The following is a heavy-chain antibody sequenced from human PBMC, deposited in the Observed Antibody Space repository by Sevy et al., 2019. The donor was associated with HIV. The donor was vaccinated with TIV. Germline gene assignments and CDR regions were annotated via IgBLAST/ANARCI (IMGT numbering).Heavy chain of an antibody. D-gene: IGHD5-18*01. J-gene: IGHJ4*02. CDR2: VNPDSGDT. Sequence: GASVKVSCKASGHTFTDYFMHWVRQAPGQGLEWMGWVNPDSGDTKYAQKFHGRVTLTRDTSISTAYMELSRLKSDDTAVYYCASPGGYRYGSLLDYWGQGTLVTVSS. CDR3: ASPGGYRYGSLLDY. CDR1: GHTFTDYF. V-gene: IGHV1-2*02.